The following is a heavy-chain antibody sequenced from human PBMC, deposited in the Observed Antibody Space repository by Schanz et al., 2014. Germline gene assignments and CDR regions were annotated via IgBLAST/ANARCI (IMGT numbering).Heavy chain of an antibody. J-gene: IGHJ4*02. CDR2: ISYSGST. Sequence: QLQLQESGPGLVKPSETLSLTCTVSGGSISGSSYHWGWTRQPPGKGPEWIGPISYSGSTYYNPPLKSRSTISEDLPKNFFSLILTSVTAADTAVYFCGMLPGARDYWGQGIVVTVSS. D-gene: IGHD3-10*02. CDR3: GMLPGARDY. V-gene: IGHV4-39*02. CDR1: GGSISGSSYH.